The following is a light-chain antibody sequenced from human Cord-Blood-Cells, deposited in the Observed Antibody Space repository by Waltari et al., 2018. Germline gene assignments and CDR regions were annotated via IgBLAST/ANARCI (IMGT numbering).Light chain of an antibody. V-gene: IGKV1-5*01. CDR2: DAS. J-gene: IGKJ1*01. Sequence: DIQMTQSPSTLSASVRERVTITCRASQSISSLLAWYQQKPGKAPKLLIYDASSLESGVPSRFSGSGSGTEFTLTISSLQPDDFATYYCQQYNSYSRTFGQGTKVEIK. CDR1: QSISSL. CDR3: QQYNSYSRT.